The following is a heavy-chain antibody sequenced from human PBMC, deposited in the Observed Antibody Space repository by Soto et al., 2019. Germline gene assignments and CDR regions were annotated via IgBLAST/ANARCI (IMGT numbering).Heavy chain of an antibody. J-gene: IGHJ4*02. CDR2: INAGNGNT. CDR1: GDTFSSYW. V-gene: IGHV1-3*01. Sequence: GASLKISCQGSGDTFSSYWIGWVRQAPGQRLEWMGWINAGNGNTKYSQKFQGRVTITRDTSASTAYMELSSLRSEDTAVYYCARAVAVPADFDYWGQGTLVTVSS. CDR3: ARAVAVPADFDY. D-gene: IGHD6-19*01.